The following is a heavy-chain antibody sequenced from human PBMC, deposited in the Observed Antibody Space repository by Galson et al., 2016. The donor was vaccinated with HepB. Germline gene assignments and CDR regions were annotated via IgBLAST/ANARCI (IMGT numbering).Heavy chain of an antibody. CDR2: ISGLGSNT. CDR3: AKGGRDTSDYEN. CDR1: GFTFSDYA. D-gene: IGHD3-22*01. J-gene: IGHJ3*01. Sequence: SLRLSCAASGFTFSDYAMGWVRQAPGRGLEWVSGISGLGSNTYYADSVKGRVTISRDNSKNTLHLLMNSLRVEDTAVYYCAKGGRDTSDYENWGQGTVVTVSS. V-gene: IGHV3-23*01.